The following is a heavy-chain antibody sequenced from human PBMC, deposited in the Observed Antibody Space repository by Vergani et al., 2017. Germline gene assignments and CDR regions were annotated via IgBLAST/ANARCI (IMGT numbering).Heavy chain of an antibody. D-gene: IGHD5-18*01. CDR2: ISWNSGSI. V-gene: IGHV3-9*01. CDR3: AKSRGYSYYYFDY. CDR1: GFTFDDYA. J-gene: IGHJ4*02. Sequence: EVQLVESGGGLVQPGRSLRLSCAASGFTFDDYAMHWVRQAPGKGLEWVSGISWNSGSIGYADSVKGRFTISRDNAKNSLYLQMNSLRAEDTAVYYCAKSRGYSYYYFDYWGQGTLVTVSS.